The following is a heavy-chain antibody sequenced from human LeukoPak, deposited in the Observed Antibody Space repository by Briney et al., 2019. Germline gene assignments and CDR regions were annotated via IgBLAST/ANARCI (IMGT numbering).Heavy chain of an antibody. CDR3: ARGYSRNCPLRYFAY. CDR2: IRSNWCST. V-gene: IGHV3-64*01. Sequence: GGSLRLSCAASGLTLRSYAMHWLREAPGKGLEYVSAIRSNWCSTYYANSVKGRFTISRDNSKNTLYLQMGSLRAEDMSVFYCARGYSRNCPLRYFAYWGQGTLVSVSS. D-gene: IGHD6-13*01. J-gene: IGHJ4*02. CDR1: GLTLRSYA.